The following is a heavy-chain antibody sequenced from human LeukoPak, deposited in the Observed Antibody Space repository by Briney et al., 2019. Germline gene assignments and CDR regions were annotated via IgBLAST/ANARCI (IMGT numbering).Heavy chain of an antibody. D-gene: IGHD2-2*01. CDR3: ARVGCSSTSCREAFDI. CDR2: ISWNSGHI. J-gene: IGHJ3*02. V-gene: IGHV3-9*03. Sequence: GGSLRLSCAASGFTFDDYAMHWVRQAPGKGLEWVSGISWNSGHIDYADSVKGRFTISRDNAKNSLYLQMHSLRAEDMALYYCARVGCSSTSCREAFDIWGQGTMVTVSS. CDR1: GFTFDDYA.